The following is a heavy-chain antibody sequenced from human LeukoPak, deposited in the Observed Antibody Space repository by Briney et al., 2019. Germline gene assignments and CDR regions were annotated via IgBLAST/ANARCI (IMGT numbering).Heavy chain of an antibody. CDR3: AKGAHPYSALPGDHLDY. V-gene: IGHV3-9*01. CDR1: GFTFHDYA. Sequence: GGSLRLSCPTSGFTFHDYAMHWVRQAPAKGLAWVAGINWNSGSIDYEVCVKGRFNISRDNDKRSLYLQMKSLRAEDTAVYYCAKGAHPYSALPGDHLDYWGGGTLVTVS. CDR2: INWNSGSI. D-gene: IGHD2-15*01. J-gene: IGHJ4*02.